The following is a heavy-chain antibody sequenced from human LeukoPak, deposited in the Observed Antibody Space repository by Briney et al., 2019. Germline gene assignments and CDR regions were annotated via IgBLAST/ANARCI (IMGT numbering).Heavy chain of an antibody. CDR2: ITTSSVYT. CDR3: ASWLYLTPWWELPQYYFDY. Sequence: GGSLRLSCAASGFTFSDYFMSWIRQAPGKGLEWVSYITTSSVYTNYADSVKGRFTISRDNAKNFLYLQMDSLRAEDTAVYYCASWLYLTPWWELPQYYFDYWGQGTLVTVSS. D-gene: IGHD1-26*01. J-gene: IGHJ4*02. V-gene: IGHV3-11*03. CDR1: GFTFSDYF.